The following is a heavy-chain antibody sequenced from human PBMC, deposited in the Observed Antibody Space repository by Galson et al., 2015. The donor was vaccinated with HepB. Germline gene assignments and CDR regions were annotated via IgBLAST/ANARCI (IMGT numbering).Heavy chain of an antibody. Sequence: CAISGDSVSSNSAAWSWIRQSPSRGLEWLGRTYYRSKWYNDYAVSVKSRITINPDTSKNQFSLQLNSVTPEDTAVYYCARDRVPYYYGSGSFDYWGQGTLVTVSS. CDR3: ARDRVPYYYGSGSFDY. CDR2: TYYRSKWYN. J-gene: IGHJ4*02. CDR1: GDSVSSNSAA. V-gene: IGHV6-1*01. D-gene: IGHD3-10*01.